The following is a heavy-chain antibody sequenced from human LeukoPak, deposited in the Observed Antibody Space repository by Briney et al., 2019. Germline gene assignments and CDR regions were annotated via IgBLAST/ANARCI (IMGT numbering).Heavy chain of an antibody. CDR1: GFTFDDYG. V-gene: IGHV3-23*01. Sequence: GGSLRLSCAASGFTFDDYGMSWVRQAPGKGLEWVSAISGSGGSTYYADSVKGRFTISRDNSKNTLYLQMSSLRAEDTAVYYCAKDTGYYDSSGYYLIFDYWGQRTLVTVSS. CDR2: ISGSGGST. D-gene: IGHD3-22*01. J-gene: IGHJ4*02. CDR3: AKDTGYYDSSGYYLIFDY.